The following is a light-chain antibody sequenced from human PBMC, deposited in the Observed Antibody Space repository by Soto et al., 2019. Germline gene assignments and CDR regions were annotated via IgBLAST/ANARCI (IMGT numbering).Light chain of an antibody. CDR2: GAS. CDR1: HSFNSGY. CDR3: QQYGSSAT. J-gene: IGKJ3*01. Sequence: EIVLTQSPGTLSLSPGERATLSCRASHSFNSGYLAWYQQRPGQALRLLIYGASTRATGVPDRFSGSGSGTDFPLTISRLEPEDFAVYYCQQYGSSATFGPGTKVD. V-gene: IGKV3-20*01.